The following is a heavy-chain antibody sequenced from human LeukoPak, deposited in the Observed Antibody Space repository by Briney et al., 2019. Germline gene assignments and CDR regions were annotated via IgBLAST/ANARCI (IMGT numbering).Heavy chain of an antibody. CDR3: ARDSDSSGWSFDY. CDR1: GFTFSSYG. J-gene: IGHJ4*02. D-gene: IGHD6-19*01. V-gene: IGHV3-33*01. CDR2: IWYDGSNK. Sequence: GGSLRLSCAASGFTFSSYGMHWVRQAPGKGLEWVAVIWYDGSNKYYADSVKGRITISRDNSKNTLYLQMNSLRAEDTAVYYCARDSDSSGWSFDYWGQGTLVTVSS.